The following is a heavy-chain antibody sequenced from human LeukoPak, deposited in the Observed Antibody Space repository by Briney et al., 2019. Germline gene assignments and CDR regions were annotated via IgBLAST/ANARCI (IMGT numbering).Heavy chain of an antibody. CDR2: ISWNSGSI. CDR3: AKDRIAAAGTLDSAFDI. D-gene: IGHD6-13*01. CDR1: GFTFDDYA. J-gene: IGHJ3*02. Sequence: GRSLRLSCAASGFTFDDYAMHWVRQAPGKGLEWVPGISWNSGSIGYADSVKGRFTISRDNAKNSLYLQMNSLRAEDTALYYCAKDRIAAAGTLDSAFDIWGQGTMVTVSS. V-gene: IGHV3-9*01.